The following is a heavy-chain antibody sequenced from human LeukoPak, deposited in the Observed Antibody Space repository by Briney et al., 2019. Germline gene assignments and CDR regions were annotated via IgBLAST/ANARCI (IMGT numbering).Heavy chain of an antibody. D-gene: IGHD5-24*01. CDR1: GFTFSSYA. V-gene: IGHV3-30-3*01. J-gene: IGHJ4*02. Sequence: GGSLRLSCAASGFTFSSYAMHWVRQAPGKGLEWVAVISYDGSNKYYADSVKGRFTISRDNSKNTLYLQMNSLRAEDTAVYYCARDTEMATINPLDYWGQGTLVTVSS. CDR3: ARDTEMATINPLDY. CDR2: ISYDGSNK.